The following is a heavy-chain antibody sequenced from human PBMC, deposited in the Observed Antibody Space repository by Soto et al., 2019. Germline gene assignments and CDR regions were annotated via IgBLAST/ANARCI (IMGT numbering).Heavy chain of an antibody. CDR1: GFTFSSYS. CDR3: ATYCSSTSGYLTMDAFDI. D-gene: IGHD2-2*01. CDR2: ISSSSSYI. J-gene: IGHJ3*02. Sequence: EVQLVESGGGLVKPGGSLRLSCAASGFTFSSYSMNWVRQAPGKGLEWVSSISSSSSYIYYADSVKGRFTISRDNAKNSLYLQMNSLRAEDTAVYYCATYCSSTSGYLTMDAFDIWGQGTMVTVSS. V-gene: IGHV3-21*01.